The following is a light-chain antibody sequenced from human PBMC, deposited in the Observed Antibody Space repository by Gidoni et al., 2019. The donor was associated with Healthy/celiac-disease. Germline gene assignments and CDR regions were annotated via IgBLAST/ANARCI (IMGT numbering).Light chain of an antibody. CDR3: QQYNSYPWT. J-gene: IGKJ1*01. V-gene: IGKV1-5*03. Sequence: DIPMPHSPSTLSASVGDRVTLTCRASQSISSWLAWYQQKPGKAPKRLIYKASSIESGIPARFSGSGSGTEFTLTISSLQPDDFATYYCQQYNSYPWTFGQGTKVEIK. CDR2: KAS. CDR1: QSISSW.